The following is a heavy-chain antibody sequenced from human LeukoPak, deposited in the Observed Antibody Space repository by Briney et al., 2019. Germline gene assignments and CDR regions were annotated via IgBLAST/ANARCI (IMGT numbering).Heavy chain of an antibody. V-gene: IGHV3-30*03. Sequence: QSGGSLRLSCAASGFTFSSYWMSWVRQAPGKGLEWVAVISYDGSNKYYADSVKGRFTISRDNSKNTLYLQMNSLRAEDTAVYYCARGELNGVGELSFFDPWGQGTLVTVSS. CDR1: GFTFSSYW. J-gene: IGHJ5*02. CDR2: ISYDGSNK. CDR3: ARGELNGVGELSFFDP. D-gene: IGHD3-16*02.